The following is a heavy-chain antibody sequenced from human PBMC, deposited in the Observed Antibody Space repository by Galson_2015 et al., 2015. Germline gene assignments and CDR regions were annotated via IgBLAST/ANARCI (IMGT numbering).Heavy chain of an antibody. CDR1: GFTFSNYN. J-gene: IGHJ4*02. CDR3: ARDRRLQGLPFDY. D-gene: IGHD5/OR15-5a*01. CDR2: ISFDGRNE. Sequence: SLRLSYAASGFTFSNYNMQGVRQGPGKGLEWVAVISFDGRNEYYTDSVKGRFTISRDNSKNTLYLQMNSLRAEDTAVYYCARDRRLQGLPFDYWGQGTLVTVSS. V-gene: IGHV3-30*03.